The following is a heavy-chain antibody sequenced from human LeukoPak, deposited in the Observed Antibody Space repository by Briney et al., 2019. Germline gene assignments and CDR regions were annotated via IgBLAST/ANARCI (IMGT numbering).Heavy chain of an antibody. CDR2: ISSSSINI. Sequence: GGSLRLSCAASGFTFSSYSMNWVRQAPGKGLEWVSSISSSSINIYYADSVKGRLTISRDNAKNSLYLQMNSLRAEDTAVYYCARAKYDSSGYYFSYWGQGTLVTVSS. J-gene: IGHJ4*02. V-gene: IGHV3-21*01. CDR3: ARAKYDSSGYYFSY. CDR1: GFTFSSYS. D-gene: IGHD3-22*01.